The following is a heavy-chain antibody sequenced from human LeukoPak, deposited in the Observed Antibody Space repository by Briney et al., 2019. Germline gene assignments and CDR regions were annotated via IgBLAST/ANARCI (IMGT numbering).Heavy chain of an antibody. Sequence: ASVKVSCKASGYTFTSYGISWVRQAPGQGLEWMGWISAYNGNTNYAQKLQGRVTMTTDTSTSTAYMELRSLRSDDTALYYCARFRDDDILTGYTYGLGYYYYYGMDVWGQGTTVTVSS. V-gene: IGHV1-18*01. CDR3: ARFRDDDILTGYTYGLGYYYYYGMDV. CDR2: ISAYNGNT. D-gene: IGHD3-9*01. CDR1: GYTFTSYG. J-gene: IGHJ6*02.